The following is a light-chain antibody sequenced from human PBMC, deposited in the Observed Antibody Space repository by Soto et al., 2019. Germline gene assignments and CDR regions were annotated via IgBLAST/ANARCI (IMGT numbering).Light chain of an antibody. Sequence: QSVLTQPPSTSGTPGQRVTISCSGSSSNIGNSYVYWYQQLPGTAPKLLIYRNNQRPSGVPDRFSGSKSGTSASLAISGLRSDDEADYYCAAWDDSLSVVVFGGGTKLTVL. V-gene: IGLV1-47*01. J-gene: IGLJ2*01. CDR2: RNN. CDR1: SSNIGNSY. CDR3: AAWDDSLSVVV.